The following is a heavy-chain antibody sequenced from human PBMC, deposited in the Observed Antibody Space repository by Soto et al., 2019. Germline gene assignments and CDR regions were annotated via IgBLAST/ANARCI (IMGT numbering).Heavy chain of an antibody. D-gene: IGHD3-10*01. Sequence: SGPTLVKPTQTLTLTCTFSGFSLNSTGEGVGWIRQPPGKAREWLALIYWDDDKRNSPSLKSRLIITKDTSKNQVVLKMTNMDPVDTATYYCAHRDPGGYFQHWGQGTLVTVSS. CDR2: IYWDDDK. J-gene: IGHJ1*01. CDR3: AHRDPGGYFQH. CDR1: GFSLNSTGEG. V-gene: IGHV2-5*02.